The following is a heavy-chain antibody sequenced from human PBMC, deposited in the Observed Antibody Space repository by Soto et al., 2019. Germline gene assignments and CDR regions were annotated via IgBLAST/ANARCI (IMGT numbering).Heavy chain of an antibody. CDR2: ISSSSSYI. V-gene: IGHV3-21*01. CDR3: ARDNRPLLIGRVYYYMAL. D-gene: IGHD2-8*01. Sequence: VQLVESGGGLVKPGGSLRLSCAASGFTFSSYSMNWVRQAPGKGLEWVSSISSSSSYIYYADSVKGRFTISRDNAKNSLYLQMNSLRAEDTAVYYCARDNRPLLIGRVYYYMALWGKGTTVTVSS. J-gene: IGHJ6*03. CDR1: GFTFSSYS.